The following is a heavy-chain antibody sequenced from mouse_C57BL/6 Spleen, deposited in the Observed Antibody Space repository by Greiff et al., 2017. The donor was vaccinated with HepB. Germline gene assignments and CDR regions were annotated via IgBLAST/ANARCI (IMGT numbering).Heavy chain of an antibody. CDR2: IYPGNSDT. CDR1: GYTFTSYW. V-gene: IGHV1-5*01. CDR3: TRSSPSYYFDY. J-gene: IGHJ2*01. Sequence: EVQVVESGTVLARPGASVKMSCKTSGYTFTSYWMHWVKQRPGQGLEWIGAIYPGNSDTSYNQKFKGKAKLTAVTSASTAYMELSSLTNEDSAVYYCTRSSPSYYFDYWGQGTTLTVSS.